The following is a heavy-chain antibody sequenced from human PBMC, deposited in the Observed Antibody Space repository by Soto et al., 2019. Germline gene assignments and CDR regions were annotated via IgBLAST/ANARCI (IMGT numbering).Heavy chain of an antibody. V-gene: IGHV1-18*01. D-gene: IGHD1-26*01. CDR2: ISAYNGNT. Sequence: QVQLVQSGAEVKKPGASVKVSCKASGYTFTSYGISWVRQAPGQGLEWMGWISAYNGNTNYAQKLQGRVTMTTDTTTSTAYMELRSLRSDDTAVYYCARVSRTPRKVGYYYGMDVWGQGTTVTVSS. CDR3: ARVSRTPRKVGYYYGMDV. CDR1: GYTFTSYG. J-gene: IGHJ6*02.